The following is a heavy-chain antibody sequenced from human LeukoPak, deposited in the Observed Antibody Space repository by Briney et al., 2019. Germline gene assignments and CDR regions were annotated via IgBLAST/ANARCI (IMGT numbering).Heavy chain of an antibody. CDR2: IAHHGSNK. V-gene: IGHV3-30*02. D-gene: IGHD4-17*01. Sequence: GGSLRLSCAASGFTFSRNAIHWVRQGPGKGLEWVSYIAHHGSNKYYADSVKGRFTISRDNGKNTLYLQMNSLRADDTAVYYCVRGGTHYGDFDPWGQGTLVIVSS. CDR1: GFTFSRNA. CDR3: VRGGTHYGDFDP. J-gene: IGHJ5*02.